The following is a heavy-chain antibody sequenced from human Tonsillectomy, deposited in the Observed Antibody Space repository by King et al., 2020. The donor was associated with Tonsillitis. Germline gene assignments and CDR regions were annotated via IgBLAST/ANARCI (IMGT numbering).Heavy chain of an antibody. CDR2: ISSGGSTI. D-gene: IGHD1-1*01. CDR3: ARDVREGDGTKTFDI. Sequence: HVQLVESGGGLVKPGGSLRLSCAASGFTFSDYYMSWIRQAPGKGLEWISYISSGGSTIFYADSVKGRFTISRDNAKNSLYLQMSSLRAEDTAVYYCARDVREGDGTKTFDIWGQGTMVTVSS. J-gene: IGHJ3*02. V-gene: IGHV3-11*01. CDR1: GFTFSDYY.